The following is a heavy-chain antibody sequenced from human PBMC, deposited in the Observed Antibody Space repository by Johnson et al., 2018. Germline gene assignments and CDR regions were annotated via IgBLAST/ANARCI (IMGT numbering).Heavy chain of an antibody. V-gene: IGHV3-33*01. Sequence: QVQLVQSGGGVVQPGRSLRLSCAASGFTFSSYGMHWVRQAPGKGLEWVAVIWYDGRNKYYADSVKGRFTISRDNSKNTLYLQMNSLRAEDTAVYYCERARSWGLQLDYYYDGMDVWGQGTTVTVSS. D-gene: IGHD5-18*01. CDR1: GFTFSSYG. CDR3: ERARSWGLQLDYYYDGMDV. CDR2: IWYDGRNK. J-gene: IGHJ6*02.